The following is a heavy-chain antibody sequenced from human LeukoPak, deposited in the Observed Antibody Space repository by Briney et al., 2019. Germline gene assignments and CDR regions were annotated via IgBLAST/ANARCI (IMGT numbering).Heavy chain of an antibody. CDR2: IYTSGST. D-gene: IGHD2-15*01. CDR1: GGSISSGSYY. Sequence: PSQTLSLTCTVSGGSISSGSYYWSWIRQPAGKGLEWIVRIYTSGSTNYNPSLKSRVTISVDTSKNQFSLKLSSVTAADTAVYYCARLQCSGGSCYSYYYYYGMDVWGQGTTVTVSS. V-gene: IGHV4-61*02. CDR3: ARLQCSGGSCYSYYYYYGMDV. J-gene: IGHJ6*02.